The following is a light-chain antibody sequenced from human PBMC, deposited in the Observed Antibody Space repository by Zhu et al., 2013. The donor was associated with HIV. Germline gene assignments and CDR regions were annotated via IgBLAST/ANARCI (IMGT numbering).Light chain of an antibody. CDR2: DDT. Sequence: SYELTQPPSVSVAPGKTATITCGGNNIGDTSVHWYQQQPGQAPVLVIYDDTDRPSGIPERFSGSNSGNTATLIISGTQALDEADYYCQAWDSGTVLFGGRTKLTVL. V-gene: IGLV3-21*01. CDR3: QAWDSGTVL. CDR1: NIGDTS. J-gene: IGLJ3*02.